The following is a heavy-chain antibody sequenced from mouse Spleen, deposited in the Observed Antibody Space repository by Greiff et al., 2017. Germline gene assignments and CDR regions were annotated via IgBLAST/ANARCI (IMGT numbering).Heavy chain of an antibody. CDR3: ARRGITTATGYYAMDY. CDR1: GYTFTSYW. D-gene: IGHD1-2*01. CDR2: IHPNSGST. V-gene: IGHV1-64*01. J-gene: IGHJ4*01. Sequence: QVQLQQPGAELVKPGASVKLSCKASGYTFTSYWMHWVKQRPGQGLEWIGMIHPNSGSTNYNEKFKSKATLTVDKSSSTAYMQLSSLTSEDSAVYYCARRGITTATGYYAMDYWGQGTSVTVSS.